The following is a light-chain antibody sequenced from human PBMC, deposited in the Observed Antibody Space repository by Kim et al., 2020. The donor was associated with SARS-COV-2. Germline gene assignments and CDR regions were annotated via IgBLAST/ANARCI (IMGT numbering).Light chain of an antibody. CDR2: QDS. Sequence: VSPGQTASITCSGDKLGDTYACWYQQKPGQSPVLVIYQDSKRPSGIPERFSRSNSGNTATLTISGTQAMDEADYYCQAWDSGTDVFGTGTKVTVL. V-gene: IGLV3-1*01. CDR3: QAWDSGTDV. J-gene: IGLJ1*01. CDR1: KLGDTY.